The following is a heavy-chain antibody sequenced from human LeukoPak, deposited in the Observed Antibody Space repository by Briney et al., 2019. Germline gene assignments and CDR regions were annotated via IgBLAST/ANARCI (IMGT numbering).Heavy chain of an antibody. V-gene: IGHV3-30-3*01. CDR1: GFTFSSYA. D-gene: IGHD3-9*01. J-gene: IGHJ4*02. CDR2: ISYDGSNK. CDR3: AKVADYDILTGYEYFDY. Sequence: GGSLRLSCAASGFTFSSYAMHWVRQAPGKGLEWVAVISYDGSNKYYADSVKGRFTISRDNSKNTLYLQMNSLRAEDSAVYYCAKVADYDILTGYEYFDYWGQGTLVTVSS.